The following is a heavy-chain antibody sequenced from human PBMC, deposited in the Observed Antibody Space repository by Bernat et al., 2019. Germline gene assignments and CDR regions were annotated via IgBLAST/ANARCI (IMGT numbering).Heavy chain of an antibody. V-gene: IGHV3-64*01. CDR2: ISSNGGST. Sequence: EVQLVESGGGLVQPGGSLRLSCAASGFTFSSYAMHWVRQAPGKGLEYVSAISSNGGSTYYANSVKGRFTISRDNSKNTLYLQMGSPRAEDMAVYYCARDRSGAGDYWGQGTLVTVSS. D-gene: IGHD3-10*01. J-gene: IGHJ4*02. CDR1: GFTFSSYA. CDR3: ARDRSGAGDY.